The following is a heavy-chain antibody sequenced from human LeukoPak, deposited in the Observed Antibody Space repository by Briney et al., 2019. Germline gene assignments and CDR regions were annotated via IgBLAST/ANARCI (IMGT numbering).Heavy chain of an antibody. Sequence: GASVKVSCKAFGYTFTNYGISWVRQAPGQGLEWMGWINPNSGGTNYAQKFQGRVTMTRDTSISTAYMELSRLRSDDTAVYYCASPGSPEQQLALDYWGQGTLVTVSS. V-gene: IGHV1-2*02. CDR2: INPNSGGT. CDR3: ASPGSPEQQLALDY. J-gene: IGHJ4*02. CDR1: GYTFTNYG. D-gene: IGHD6-13*01.